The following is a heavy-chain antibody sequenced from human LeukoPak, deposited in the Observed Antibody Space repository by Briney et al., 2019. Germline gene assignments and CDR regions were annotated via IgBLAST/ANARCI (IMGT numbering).Heavy chain of an antibody. CDR1: GGSISSYY. D-gene: IGHD6-13*01. CDR3: ARAGSSSWPHYYYYMDV. CDR2: IYYRGDT. J-gene: IGHJ6*03. Sequence: SETLSLTCTVSGGSISSYYWSWIRQPPGQGLEWIGFIYYRGDTKYNPSLKSRVTILVDTSKNQFSLKLSSVTAADTAVYYCARAGSSSWPHYYYYMDVWGKGTTVTISS. V-gene: IGHV4-59*01.